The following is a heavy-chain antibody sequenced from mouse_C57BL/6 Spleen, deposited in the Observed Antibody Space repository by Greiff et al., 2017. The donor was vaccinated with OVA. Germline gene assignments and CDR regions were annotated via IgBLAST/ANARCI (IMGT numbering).Heavy chain of an antibody. Sequence: EVMLVESEGGLVQPGSSMKLSCTASGFTFSDYYMAWVRQVPEKGLEWVANINYDGSSTYYLDSLKSRFIISRDNAKNILYLQMSSLKSEDTATYYCARGGSSYVDWFAYWGQGTLVTVSA. V-gene: IGHV5-16*01. CDR3: ARGGSSYVDWFAY. D-gene: IGHD1-1*01. CDR2: INYDGSST. J-gene: IGHJ3*01. CDR1: GFTFSDYY.